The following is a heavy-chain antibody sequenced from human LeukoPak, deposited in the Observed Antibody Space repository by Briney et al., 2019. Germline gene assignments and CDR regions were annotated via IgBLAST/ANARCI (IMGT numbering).Heavy chain of an antibody. Sequence: ASVKVSCKASGYTFTCYYMHWVRQAPGQGLEWMGWIYPNSGGTNYAQKFQGRVTMTRDTSISTAYMELSRQRSYDTAVYYCARASLLQQWLVLAAPDNWFDPWGQGTLVTVSS. V-gene: IGHV1-2*02. J-gene: IGHJ5*02. CDR2: IYPNSGGT. CDR1: GYTFTCYY. CDR3: ARASLLQQWLVLAAPDNWFDP. D-gene: IGHD6-19*01.